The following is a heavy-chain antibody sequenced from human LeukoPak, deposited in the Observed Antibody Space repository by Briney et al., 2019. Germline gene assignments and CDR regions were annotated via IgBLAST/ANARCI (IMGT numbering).Heavy chain of an antibody. CDR3: ARLKLLWSNYFDY. J-gene: IGHJ4*02. D-gene: IGHD2-2*01. CDR1: GITFNSYT. V-gene: IGHV3-21*01. Sequence: GGSLRLSCAASGITFNSYTMNWVRQAPGKGLEWVSSISSSSSYIYYAASVKGRFTISRDNAKNSLYLQMNRLRAEDTAVYYCARLKLLWSNYFDYWGQGTLVTVSS. CDR2: ISSSSSYI.